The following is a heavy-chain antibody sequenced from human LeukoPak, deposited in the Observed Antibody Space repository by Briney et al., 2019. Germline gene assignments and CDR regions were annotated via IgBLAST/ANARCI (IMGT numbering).Heavy chain of an antibody. CDR1: GFTFSNYA. CDR2: IFGADKNTT. Sequence: RSGGSLRLSCAASGFTFSNYAMNWVRQAPGKGLEWVSIIFGADKNTTYYADSVKGRFTVSRDNSKNTLDLQMTDLRPEDTAIYYCAKRNTMVRGGPCFDYWGQGILVAVSS. V-gene: IGHV3-23*01. J-gene: IGHJ4*02. D-gene: IGHD3-10*01. CDR3: AKRNTMVRGGPCFDY.